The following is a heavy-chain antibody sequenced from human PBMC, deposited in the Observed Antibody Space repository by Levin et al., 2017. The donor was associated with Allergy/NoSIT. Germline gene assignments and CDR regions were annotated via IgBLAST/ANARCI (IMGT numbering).Heavy chain of an antibody. D-gene: IGHD5-12*01. CDR3: AKRHNSGSHYFDD. CDR1: GFNFNYYG. Sequence: PGESLKISCAASGFNFNYYGMHWVRQAPGKGLEWVALISVDGSKKYYADSVKGRLSISRDNSKNMVYLQMKSLRGDDTAVYFCAKRHNSGSHYFDDWGQGSLVTVSA. J-gene: IGHJ4*02. V-gene: IGHV3-30*18. CDR2: ISVDGSKK.